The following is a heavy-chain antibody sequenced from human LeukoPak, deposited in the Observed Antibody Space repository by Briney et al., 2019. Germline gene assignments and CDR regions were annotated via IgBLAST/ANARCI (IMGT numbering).Heavy chain of an antibody. CDR2: IYHSGST. D-gene: IGHD4-17*01. CDR3: AVGLRSYFDY. CDR1: GGSISSGGYS. Sequence: SQTLSLTCAVSGGSISSGGYSWSWIRQPPGKGLEWIGYIYHSGSTYYNPSLKSRVTISVDRSKNQFSLKLSSVTAADTAVYYCAVGLRSYFDYRGQGTLVTVSS. J-gene: IGHJ4*02. V-gene: IGHV4-30-2*01.